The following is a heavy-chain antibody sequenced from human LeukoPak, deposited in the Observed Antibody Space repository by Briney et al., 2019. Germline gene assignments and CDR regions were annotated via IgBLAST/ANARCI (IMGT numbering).Heavy chain of an antibody. CDR3: ARVGSFGVVIYAFDI. D-gene: IGHD3-3*01. Sequence: ASVKVSCKASGYTFTNYGISWVRQAPGQGLEWMGWISAYNGNTNYAQKLQGRVTMTTDTSTSTAYMELRSLRSDDTAVYYCARVGSFGVVIYAFDIWGQGTMVTVSS. CDR1: GYTFTNYG. CDR2: ISAYNGNT. J-gene: IGHJ3*02. V-gene: IGHV1-18*01.